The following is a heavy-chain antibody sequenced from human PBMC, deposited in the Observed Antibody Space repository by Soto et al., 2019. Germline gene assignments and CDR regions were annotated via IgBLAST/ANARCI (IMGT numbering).Heavy chain of an antibody. D-gene: IGHD6-25*01. V-gene: IGHV3-23*01. CDR1: GFTFSSYA. CDR2: ISGSGGTT. CDR3: AKFFVETGGSSGWPWSFHY. Sequence: EVQLLESGGGLVQPGRSLRLSCAASGFTFSSYAMGWVRQAPGKGLEWVSAISGSGGTTYYADSVKGRFTISRDHSKNTLFLQMNSLRAEDTAVYYCAKFFVETGGSSGWPWSFHYWGQGTLVTVSS. J-gene: IGHJ4*02.